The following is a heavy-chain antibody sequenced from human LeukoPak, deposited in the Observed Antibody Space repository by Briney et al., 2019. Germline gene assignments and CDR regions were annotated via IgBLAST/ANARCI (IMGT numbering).Heavy chain of an antibody. CDR1: GGSFSGYY. Sequence: SETLSLTCAVYGGSFSGYYWSWIRQPPGKGLEWIGEINHSGSTNYNPSLKSRVTISVDTSKNQFSLRLSSVTAADTAVYYCAIMTTTVVATIDYWGQGTLVTVSS. J-gene: IGHJ4*02. D-gene: IGHD4-23*01. V-gene: IGHV4-34*01. CDR3: AIMTTTVVATIDY. CDR2: INHSGST.